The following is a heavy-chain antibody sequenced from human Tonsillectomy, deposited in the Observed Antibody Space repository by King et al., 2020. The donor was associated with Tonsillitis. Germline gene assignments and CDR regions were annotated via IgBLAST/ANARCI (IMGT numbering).Heavy chain of an antibody. V-gene: IGHV1-18*01. CDR1: GYTFTNYG. CDR3: ARDLASRVQGPSLNFEY. J-gene: IGHJ4*02. CDR2: INIYNGNS. Sequence: VQLVQSGAEVKKPGASVKVSCKASGYTFTNYGISWVRQAPGQGLEWMGRINIYNGNSDYAQKVQDRVTMTTDTSTTTAYMELWSLRSDDTAVYYWARDLASRVQGPSLNFEYWGQGTLVTVSS.